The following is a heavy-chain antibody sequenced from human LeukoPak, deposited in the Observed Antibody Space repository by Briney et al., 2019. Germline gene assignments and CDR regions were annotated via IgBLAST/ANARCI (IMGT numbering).Heavy chain of an antibody. V-gene: IGHV4-34*01. CDR2: INPSGTT. CDR1: GGSSSAYW. J-gene: IGHJ4*02. Sequence: PSETLSLTCAVYGGSSSAYWWSWIRQPPGKGLEWIGEINPSGTTNYNPSLKGRVTISLDTSKNHFSLNLSSVTAADTAVYYCARDLEGYYDSSGYYYHLVAFFDYWGQGTLVTVSS. CDR3: ARDLEGYYDSSGYYYHLVAFFDY. D-gene: IGHD3-22*01.